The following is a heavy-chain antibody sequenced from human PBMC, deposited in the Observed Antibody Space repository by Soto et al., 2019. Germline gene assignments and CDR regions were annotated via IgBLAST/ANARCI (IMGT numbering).Heavy chain of an antibody. CDR3: ATDPRTGATYDY. V-gene: IGHV1-24*01. Sequence: ASVKVSCEVSGYTLTELSMHWVRQAPGKGLEWMGGFDPEDGETIYAQKFQGRVTMTEDTSTETAYMELSRLRSEDTAVYYCATDPRTGATYDYWGQGTLVTVSS. J-gene: IGHJ4*02. D-gene: IGHD5-12*01. CDR2: FDPEDGET. CDR1: GYTLTELS.